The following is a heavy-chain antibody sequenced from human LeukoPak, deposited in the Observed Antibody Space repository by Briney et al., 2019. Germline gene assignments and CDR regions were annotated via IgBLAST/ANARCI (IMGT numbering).Heavy chain of an antibody. D-gene: IGHD1-1*01. V-gene: IGHV3-7*03. J-gene: IGHJ4*02. CDR1: GFTFSGFS. CDR3: ARKTGTTGEAFDY. Sequence: GGSLRLSCAASGFTFSGFSMSWVRQSPTKGLEWVANIKQDGSERYYVDSVKGRFTISRDNAKNSLYLQMNSLRAEDTAVYYCARKTGTTGEAFDYWGQGTQVTVSS. CDR2: IKQDGSER.